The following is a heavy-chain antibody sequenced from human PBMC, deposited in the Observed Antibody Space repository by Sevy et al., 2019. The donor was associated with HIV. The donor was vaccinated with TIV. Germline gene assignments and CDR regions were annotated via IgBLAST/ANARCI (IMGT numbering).Heavy chain of an antibody. CDR3: AKDTSPTAYSDAFDI. D-gene: IGHD2-21*01. CDR2: IYWNSGSI. V-gene: IGHV3-9*01. CDR1: GFTFDDYA. Sequence: GGSLRLSCTASGFTFDDYAMHWVRQAPGKGLEWVAGIYWNSGSIGYAHSVKGRFTISRDNAKNSLYLQMNSLRAEDTAFYYCAKDTSPTAYSDAFDIWGQGTMVTVSS. J-gene: IGHJ3*02.